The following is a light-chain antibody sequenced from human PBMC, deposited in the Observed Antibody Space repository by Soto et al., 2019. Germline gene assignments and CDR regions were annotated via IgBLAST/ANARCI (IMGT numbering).Light chain of an antibody. CDR2: EVS. V-gene: IGLV2-14*01. CDR3: SSYTSSNNYV. CDR1: SSDVGGYNY. J-gene: IGLJ1*01. Sequence: QSALTQPASVSGSPGQSITISCNGTSSDVGGYNYVSWYQQHPGKAPKLMIYEVSNRPSGVSNRFSGSKSGNTASLNISGLQAEDEADYYCSSYTSSNNYVFGTGTKVTVL.